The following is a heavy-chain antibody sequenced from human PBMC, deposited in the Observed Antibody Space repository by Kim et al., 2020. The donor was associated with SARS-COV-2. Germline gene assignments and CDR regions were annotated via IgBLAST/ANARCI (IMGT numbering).Heavy chain of an antibody. J-gene: IGHJ3*02. D-gene: IGHD2-21*02. CDR2: IDSGGST. Sequence: GGSLRHSCAASGFTVSSNYMSWVRQAPGKGLEWVSVIDSGGSTYYADSVKGRFTISRDNSKNTLYLQMNSLRAEDTAVYYCAREGLAYCGGDCKTAAFDIWGQGTMFTVSS. V-gene: IGHV3-66*01. CDR1: GFTVSSNY. CDR3: AREGLAYCGGDCKTAAFDI.